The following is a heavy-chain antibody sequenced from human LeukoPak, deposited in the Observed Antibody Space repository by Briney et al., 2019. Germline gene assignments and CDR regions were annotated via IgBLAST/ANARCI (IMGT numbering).Heavy chain of an antibody. CDR3: ARDRYYDSSGYSFDY. Sequence: GGSLRLSCAASGFTFSSYEVNWVRQAPGKGLEWVSYISSSGSTIYYADSVKGRFTISRDNAKNSLYLQMNSLRAEDTAVYYCARDRYYDSSGYSFDYWGQGTLVTVSS. J-gene: IGHJ4*02. D-gene: IGHD3-22*01. V-gene: IGHV3-48*03. CDR1: GFTFSSYE. CDR2: ISSSGSTI.